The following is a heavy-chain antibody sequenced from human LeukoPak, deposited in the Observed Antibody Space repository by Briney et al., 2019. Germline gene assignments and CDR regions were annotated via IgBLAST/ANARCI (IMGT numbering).Heavy chain of an antibody. J-gene: IGHJ4*02. CDR3: ARDRALWFGELLLGY. Sequence: ASVKVSCKASGYTFTSYDINWVRQAPGQGREWMGWISAYNGNTNYAQKLQGRATMTTDTSTSTAYMELRSLRSDDTAVYYCARDRALWFGELLLGYWGQGTLVTVSS. V-gene: IGHV1-18*01. CDR1: GYTFTSYD. CDR2: ISAYNGNT. D-gene: IGHD3-10*01.